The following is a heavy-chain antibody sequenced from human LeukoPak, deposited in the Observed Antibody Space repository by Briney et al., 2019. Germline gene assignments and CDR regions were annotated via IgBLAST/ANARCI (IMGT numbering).Heavy chain of an antibody. Sequence: GGSLTLSCAASGFTFSRYAMTWVRQAPGRGLEWVSSISGNGGATYYADSVKGRFTISRDNSMNTLYLHMNGLRAEDTAVYFCAKPKYLVAGSNFYDFWGQVTLVTVSS. J-gene: IGHJ4*02. D-gene: IGHD6-19*01. CDR2: ISGNGGAT. CDR3: AKPKYLVAGSNFYDF. CDR1: GFTFSRYA. V-gene: IGHV3-23*01.